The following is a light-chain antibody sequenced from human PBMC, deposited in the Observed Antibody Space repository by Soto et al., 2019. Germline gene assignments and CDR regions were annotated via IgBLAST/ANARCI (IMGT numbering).Light chain of an antibody. Sequence: QSVLTQPASVSGSPGQSITISCTGTSNDVGGYNYVSWYQQHPGKAPKLMIYDVNNRPSGVSNRFSGSKSGNTASLTISGLQAEDEADYYCTSYTSSSTWVFGGGTKVTVL. V-gene: IGLV2-14*03. J-gene: IGLJ3*02. CDR3: TSYTSSSTWV. CDR1: SNDVGGYNY. CDR2: DVN.